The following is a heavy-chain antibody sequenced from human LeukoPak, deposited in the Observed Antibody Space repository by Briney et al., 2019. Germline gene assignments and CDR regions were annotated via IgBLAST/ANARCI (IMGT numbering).Heavy chain of an antibody. CDR3: ARRLCSSLTFNIAPSGNWLDP. CDR2: IYYDGST. D-gene: IGHD2-2*01. Sequence: PSETLSLTCTVSVGSMSNYWWNWVRQPPGKGLEWIGYIYYDGSTHYNPSLNSRVTISIDTSKNQFSLKLNSVTAADTAVYYCARRLCSSLTFNIAPSGNWLDPWGQGTLVTVSS. V-gene: IGHV4-59*08. CDR1: VGSMSNYW. J-gene: IGHJ5*02.